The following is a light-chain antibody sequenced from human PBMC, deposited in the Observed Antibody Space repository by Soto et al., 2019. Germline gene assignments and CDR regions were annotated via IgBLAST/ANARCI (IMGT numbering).Light chain of an antibody. Sequence: IVFPQSPGPLSFSPGERVTLSCRASQSVTTRLAWYQHKPGQAPTLLMSGASNRASGVPVRFSGSGSGTDFTLTITRLEPEDFALYYCQQYGGSPITFGLGTRLEIK. CDR2: GAS. J-gene: IGKJ5*01. V-gene: IGKV3-20*01. CDR1: QSVTTR. CDR3: QQYGGSPIT.